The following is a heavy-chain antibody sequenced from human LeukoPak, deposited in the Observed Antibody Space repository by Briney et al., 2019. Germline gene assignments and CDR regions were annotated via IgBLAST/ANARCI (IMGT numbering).Heavy chain of an antibody. V-gene: IGHV3-7*01. CDR3: ARYKPQYRWDLYYFDY. Sequence: GGSLRLSXAASGFTLSSYWMSWVRQAPGKGLEWVANMKQDGSERYYVDSVKGRFTISRDNAKNSLYLEMNSLRAEDTSVYYCARYKPQYRWDLYYFDYWGQGTLVTVSS. D-gene: IGHD1-1*01. CDR1: GFTLSSYW. J-gene: IGHJ4*02. CDR2: MKQDGSER.